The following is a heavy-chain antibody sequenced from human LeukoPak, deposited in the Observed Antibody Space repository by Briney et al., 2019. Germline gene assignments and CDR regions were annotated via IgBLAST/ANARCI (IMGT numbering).Heavy chain of an antibody. J-gene: IGHJ4*02. CDR2: INWNGGST. CDR1: GFTFDDYG. V-gene: IGHV3-20*04. Sequence: GGSLRLSCAASGFTFDDYGMSWVRQAPGKGLECVSGINWNGGSTGYADSVKGRFTISRDNAKNSLYLQMNSLRAEDTALYYCARGTYYDYWSGYPDFDYWGQGSLVTVSS. CDR3: ARGTYYDYWSGYPDFDY. D-gene: IGHD3-3*01.